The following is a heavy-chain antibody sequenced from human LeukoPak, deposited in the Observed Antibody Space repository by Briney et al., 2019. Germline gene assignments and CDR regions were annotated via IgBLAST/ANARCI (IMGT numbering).Heavy chain of an antibody. Sequence: ASVKVSCKASGYTFASYGISWVRQGPGQGLEWMGWVSAYNGNTNYAQKLKGRVTMTTDTSTSTGYMELRSLRSDDTAVYYCARVAYSGSSLFDYWGQGTLVTVSS. CDR2: VSAYNGNT. V-gene: IGHV1-18*01. D-gene: IGHD1-26*01. CDR1: GYTFASYG. J-gene: IGHJ4*02. CDR3: ARVAYSGSSLFDY.